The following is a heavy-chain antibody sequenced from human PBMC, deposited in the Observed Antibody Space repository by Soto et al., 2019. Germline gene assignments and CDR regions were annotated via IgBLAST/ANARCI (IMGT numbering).Heavy chain of an antibody. J-gene: IGHJ4*02. CDR2: ISGSGGST. Sequence: PGGSLRLSCAASGFTFSSYAVSWVRQAPGKGLEWVSAISGSGGSTYYADSVKGRFTISRDNSKNTLYLQMNSLRAEDTAVYYCAKDLRWELKYFDYWGQGTLVTVSS. CDR1: GFTFSSYA. V-gene: IGHV3-23*01. CDR3: AKDLRWELKYFDY. D-gene: IGHD1-26*01.